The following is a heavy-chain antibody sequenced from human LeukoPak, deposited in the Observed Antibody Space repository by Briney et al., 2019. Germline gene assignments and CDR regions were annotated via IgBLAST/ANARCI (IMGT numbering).Heavy chain of an antibody. CDR1: GFTFDDYA. D-gene: IGHD6-13*01. Sequence: PGRSLRPSCAASGFTFDDYAMHWVRQAPGKGLEWVSGISWNSGSIGYADSVKGRFTISRDNAKNSLYLQMNSLRAEDTALYYCAKDWGSAGYAFDIWGQGTMVTVSS. V-gene: IGHV3-9*01. J-gene: IGHJ3*02. CDR3: AKDWGSAGYAFDI. CDR2: ISWNSGSI.